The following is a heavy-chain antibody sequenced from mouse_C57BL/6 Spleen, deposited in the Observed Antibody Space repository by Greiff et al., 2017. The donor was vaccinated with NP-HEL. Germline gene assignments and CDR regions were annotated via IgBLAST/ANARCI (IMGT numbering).Heavy chain of an antibody. Sequence: DVKLVESGGGLVKPGGSLKLSCAASGFTFSSYAMSWVRQTPEKRLEWVATISDGGSYTYYPDNVKGRFTISRDNAKNNLYLQMSHLKSEDTAMYYCARGEDYGSSPYYFDYWGQGTTLTVSS. CDR2: ISDGGSYT. V-gene: IGHV5-4*03. CDR3: ARGEDYGSSPYYFDY. J-gene: IGHJ2*01. D-gene: IGHD1-1*01. CDR1: GFTFSSYA.